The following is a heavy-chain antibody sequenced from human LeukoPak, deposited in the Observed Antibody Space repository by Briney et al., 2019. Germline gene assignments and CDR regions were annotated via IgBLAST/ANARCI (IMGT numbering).Heavy chain of an antibody. CDR1: GCSISSSTNW. D-gene: IGHD2-8*01. Sequence: SGTLSLTCAVSGCSISSSTNWWSWVRQPPGRGLEWIGEIYHSGGTNYNPSLKSRITISVDKSQNQFSLKVNSLTAADTAVYYCATNGYHCMDVWGKGTTVTVSS. CDR2: IYHSGGT. CDR3: ATNGYHCMDV. V-gene: IGHV4-4*02. J-gene: IGHJ6*03.